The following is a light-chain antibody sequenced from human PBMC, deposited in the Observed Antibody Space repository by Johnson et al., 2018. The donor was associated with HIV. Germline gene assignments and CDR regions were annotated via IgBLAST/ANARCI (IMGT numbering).Light chain of an antibody. V-gene: IGLV1-51*02. Sequence: QSLLTQPPSVSAAPGQKVTISCSGSSSNIGNNYVTWYQQFPGTAPKLLMYENSRRPSGTPDRFSGSKSGTSATLTITGLQTGDEADYSCGTWDSRLTAAALVSGTGTKVIVL. CDR1: SSNIGNNY. CDR3: GTWDSRLTAAALV. J-gene: IGLJ1*01. CDR2: ENS.